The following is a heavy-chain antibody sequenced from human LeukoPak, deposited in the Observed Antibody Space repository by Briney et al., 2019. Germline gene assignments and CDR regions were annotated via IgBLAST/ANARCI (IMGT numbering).Heavy chain of an antibody. CDR1: GFTFSSYS. V-gene: IGHV3-21*01. CDR2: IISTGSYI. CDR3: ARDWGGYCSSTSCYSHMDV. D-gene: IGHD2-2*01. J-gene: IGHJ6*03. Sequence: GGSLRLSCAASGFTFSSYSMNWVRQAPGKGLEWVSSIISTGSYIYYADSVKGRFTISRDNAKNSLYLQMNSLRAEDTAVFYCARDWGGYCSSTSCYSHMDVWGKGTTVTVSS.